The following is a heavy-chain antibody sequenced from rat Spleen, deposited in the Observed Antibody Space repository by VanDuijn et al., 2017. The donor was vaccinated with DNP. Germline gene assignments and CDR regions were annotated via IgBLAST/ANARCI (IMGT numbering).Heavy chain of an antibody. CDR1: GFSFSNYY. CDR2: ITTGGGTT. Sequence: EVQLVESGGGLVQPGRSLKLSCAASGFSFSNYYMAWVRQAPTKGLEWVAYITTGGGTTYYQDSVKGRFTISRDNAKTTLYLEMDRLRSEDTATYYCTTDPSYYSSPFAYWGQGTLVTVSS. J-gene: IGHJ3*01. CDR3: TTDPSYYSSPFAY. V-gene: IGHV5-27*01. D-gene: IGHD1-2*01.